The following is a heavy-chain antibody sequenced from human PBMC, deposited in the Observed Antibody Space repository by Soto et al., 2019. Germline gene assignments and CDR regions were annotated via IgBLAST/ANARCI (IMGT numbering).Heavy chain of an antibody. V-gene: IGHV3-72*01. CDR1: GLIFSDHY. Sequence: GESLKISCAASGLIFSDHYMDWVRRAPGKGLEWVGRIRNRPNGYTTEYAASVRGRFSISRDDSKNSMYLQMNGLNTGDTAVYYCTSPLSGNNYGFDYWGPGTLVTVSS. CDR2: IRNRPNGYTT. D-gene: IGHD1-26*01. CDR3: TSPLSGNNYGFDY. J-gene: IGHJ4*02.